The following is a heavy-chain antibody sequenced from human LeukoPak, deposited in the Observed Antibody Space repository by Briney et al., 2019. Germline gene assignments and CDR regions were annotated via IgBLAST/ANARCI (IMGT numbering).Heavy chain of an antibody. Sequence: SVKVSCKASGGTFSSYAISWVRQAPGQGLEWMGRIIPILGMANYAQKFQGRVTITADKSTSTAYMELSSLRSEDTAVYYCASSSIVVVVAATPTAFDIWGQGTMVTVSS. CDR3: ASSSIVVVVAATPTAFDI. J-gene: IGHJ3*02. D-gene: IGHD2-15*01. CDR2: IIPILGMA. CDR1: GGTFSSYA. V-gene: IGHV1-69*04.